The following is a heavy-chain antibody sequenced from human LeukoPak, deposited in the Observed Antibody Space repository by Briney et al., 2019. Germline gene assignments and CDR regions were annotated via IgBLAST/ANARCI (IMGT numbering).Heavy chain of an antibody. CDR3: ARDRDWGCSYCSY. V-gene: IGHV3-23*01. CDR1: GFAFSSQA. Sequence: GGSLRLSCAASGFAFSSQAMGWVRQAPGKGLEWVSVISDSGDSTYYADSVKGRFTISRDNSKNTLYLQMNSLRAEDTAVYYCARDRDWGCSYCSYWGQGTLVTVSS. CDR2: ISDSGDST. J-gene: IGHJ4*02. D-gene: IGHD7-27*01.